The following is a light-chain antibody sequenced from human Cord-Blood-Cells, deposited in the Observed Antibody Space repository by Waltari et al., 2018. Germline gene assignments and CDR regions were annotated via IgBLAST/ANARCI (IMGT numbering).Light chain of an antibody. CDR2: DAS. CDR3: QQYNSYSYT. V-gene: IGKV1-5*01. CDR1: QSMSSW. Sequence: DIQMTQSPSTLSASVGDRVTITCRASQSMSSWLDWYQQKPGKAPKLLIYDASILESGVPSRFSGSGSVTEFTLTISSLQPDDFATYYCQQYNSYSYTFGQGTKLEIK. J-gene: IGKJ2*01.